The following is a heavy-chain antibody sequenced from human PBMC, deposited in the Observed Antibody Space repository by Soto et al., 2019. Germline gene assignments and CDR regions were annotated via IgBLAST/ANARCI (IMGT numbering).Heavy chain of an antibody. CDR2: IYYSGIT. CDR1: GGSISSSTDY. V-gene: IGHV4-39*01. Sequence: SETLSLTCTVSGGSISSSTDYWAWIRQPPGKGLEWIGSIYYSGITYYNPSLKSRITISVDTSKDQFSLKLISVTAADTAIYYCARSPAGLRFLEWLYAGGWLDPWGQGTLVTVSS. CDR3: ARSPAGLRFLEWLYAGGWLDP. D-gene: IGHD3-3*01. J-gene: IGHJ5*02.